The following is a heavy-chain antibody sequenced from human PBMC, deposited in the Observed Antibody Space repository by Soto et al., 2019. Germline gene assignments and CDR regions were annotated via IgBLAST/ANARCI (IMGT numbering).Heavy chain of an antibody. D-gene: IGHD5-12*01. CDR2: ISAYNGNT. CDR3: ARAVDIVATIKGGLDY. CDR1: GYTFTSYG. Sequence: ASVKVSCKASGYTFTSYGISWLRQAPGQGLEWMGWISAYNGNTNYAQKPQGRVTMTTDTSTSTAYMELRSLRSDDTAVYYCARAVDIVATIKGGLDYWGQGTLVTVSS. V-gene: IGHV1-18*01. J-gene: IGHJ4*02.